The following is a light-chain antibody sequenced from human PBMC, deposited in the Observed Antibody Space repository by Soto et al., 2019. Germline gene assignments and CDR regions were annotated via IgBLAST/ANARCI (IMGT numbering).Light chain of an antibody. CDR3: QQYETFSGT. J-gene: IGKJ1*01. Sequence: IRITQSPSSVSASVGDRVTITCRASQGISSWLAWYQQKPGKAPKLLIYDASSLESGVPSRFSGSGSGTEFTLTINSLQPDDFATYYCQQYETFSGTFGPGTKVDIK. CDR2: DAS. V-gene: IGKV1-5*01. CDR1: QGISSW.